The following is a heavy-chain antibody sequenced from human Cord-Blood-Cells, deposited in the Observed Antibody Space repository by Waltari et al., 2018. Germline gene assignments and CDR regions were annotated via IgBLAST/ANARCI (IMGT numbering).Heavy chain of an antibody. Sequence: QVQLQQWGAGLLKPSETLSLTCAVYGGSFSGYYWSWIRQPPGKGLEWIGEINHSGSTTYNPSLKSRVTISVDTSKNQFSLKLSSVTAADTAVYYCARGQGPAGDPGFDYWGQGTLVTVSS. J-gene: IGHJ4*02. CDR1: GGSFSGYY. CDR3: ARGQGPAGDPGFDY. D-gene: IGHD7-27*01. CDR2: INHSGST. V-gene: IGHV4-34*01.